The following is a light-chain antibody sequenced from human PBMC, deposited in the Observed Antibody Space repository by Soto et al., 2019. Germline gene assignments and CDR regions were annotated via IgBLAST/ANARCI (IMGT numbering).Light chain of an antibody. V-gene: IGKV3-15*01. CDR3: QQYNNWPPDT. Sequence: TQSPASLSVSPGERATLSCRAIQSVNNNLAWYQQKRGQAPRLLIYGASTRATGIPGRFRGSGSGTEFTLTITSLQSEDFAVYFCQQYNNWPPDTFGQGTKLEIK. J-gene: IGKJ2*01. CDR1: QSVNNN. CDR2: GAS.